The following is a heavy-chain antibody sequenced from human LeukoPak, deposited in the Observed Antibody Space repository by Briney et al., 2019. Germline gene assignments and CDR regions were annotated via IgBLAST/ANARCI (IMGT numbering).Heavy chain of an antibody. J-gene: IGHJ4*02. CDR3: ARHDIVGATKGEPYFDY. V-gene: IGHV3-53*04. CDR2: IYSGGST. CDR1: GFTVSSNY. D-gene: IGHD1-26*01. Sequence: GGSLRLSCAASGFTVSSNYMSWVRRAPGKGLEWVSVIYSGGSTNYADPVKGRFNISRHNSKNTLYLQMNSLRAEDTAVYYCARHDIVGATKGEPYFDYWGQGTLVTVSS.